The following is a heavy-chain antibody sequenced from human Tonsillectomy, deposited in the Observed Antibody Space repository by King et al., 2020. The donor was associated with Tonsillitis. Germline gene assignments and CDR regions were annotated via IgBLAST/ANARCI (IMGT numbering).Heavy chain of an antibody. D-gene: IGHD3-10*01. V-gene: IGHV4-4*07. CDR3: ARDWDYGSGSASLDY. J-gene: IGHJ4*02. Sequence: QLQESGPGLVKPSETLSLTCTVSGGSISSYYWSWIRQPAGKGLEWIGRIYTSGSTNYNPSLKSRVTMSVVTSKNQFSLKLSSVTAADTAVYYCARDWDYGSGSASLDYWGQGTLVTVSS. CDR2: IYTSGST. CDR1: GGSISSYY.